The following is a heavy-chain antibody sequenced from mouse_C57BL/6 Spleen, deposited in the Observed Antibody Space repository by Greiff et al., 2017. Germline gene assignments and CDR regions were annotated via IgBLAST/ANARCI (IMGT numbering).Heavy chain of an antibody. CDR2: LYPGDGDT. Sequence: VKLQESGPELVKPGASVKISCKASGYAFSSSWMNWVKQRPGKGLEWIGRLYPGDGDTNYNGKFKGKATLTADKSSSTAYMQLSSLTSEDSAVHFCARSGFAYWGQGTLVTVSA. V-gene: IGHV1-82*01. CDR1: GYAFSSSW. J-gene: IGHJ3*01. D-gene: IGHD3-1*01. CDR3: ARSGFAY.